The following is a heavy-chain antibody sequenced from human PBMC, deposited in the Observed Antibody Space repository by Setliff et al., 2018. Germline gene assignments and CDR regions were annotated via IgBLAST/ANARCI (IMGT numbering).Heavy chain of an antibody. CDR2: VYYSGLD. Sequence: SETLSLTCTVSGDSISGRFWNWIRQTPDKGLEWIGRVYYSGLDDLNPSLQSRLTLSVDTSKKQFSLKVTSVTAADTAVYYCARTCSGSGCYAGLEAWGQGTPVTVSS. CDR3: ARTCSGSGCYAGLEA. J-gene: IGHJ5*02. D-gene: IGHD2-15*01. V-gene: IGHV4-59*11. CDR1: GDSISGRF.